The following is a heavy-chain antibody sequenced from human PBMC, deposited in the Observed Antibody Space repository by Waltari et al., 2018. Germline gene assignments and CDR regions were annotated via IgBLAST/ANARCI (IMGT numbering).Heavy chain of an antibody. CDR1: GFVFSTYA. V-gene: IGHV3-30*10. CDR2: LSYDGSNK. D-gene: IGHD6-19*01. J-gene: IGHJ4*02. CDR3: ARENRQWLAPEPYYFDY. Sequence: QVQLVDSGGGVVQPGRSLSLSCAASGFVFSTYAMHWVRQAPGKGLEWVAVLSYDGSNKYYTDSLKGRFTISRDNSKNTMYLQMDSLRTDDTAVYYCARENRQWLAPEPYYFDYWGRGTLVTVTS.